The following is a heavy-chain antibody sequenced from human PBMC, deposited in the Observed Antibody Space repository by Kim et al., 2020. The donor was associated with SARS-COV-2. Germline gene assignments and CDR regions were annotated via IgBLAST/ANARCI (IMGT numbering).Heavy chain of an antibody. J-gene: IGHJ4*02. CDR2: IYYSGST. V-gene: IGHV4-39*07. Sequence: SETLSLTCTVSGGSISSSSYYWAWIRQPPGKGLEWIGSIYYSGSTYYNPSLKSRVTVSVDTSRNQFFLKLTSVTAADTAVYYCARDLRDYGSGIDYWGQGTLVTVSS. CDR1: GGSISSSSYY. CDR3: ARDLRDYGSGIDY. D-gene: IGHD3-10*01.